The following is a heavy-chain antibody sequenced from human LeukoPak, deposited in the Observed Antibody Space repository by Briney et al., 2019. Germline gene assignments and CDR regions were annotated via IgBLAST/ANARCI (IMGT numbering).Heavy chain of an antibody. CDR1: GGSISSYF. CDR2: IYYSGNT. CDR3: AGAREFSSSSGRAYYFDY. V-gene: IGHV4-59*01. Sequence: SETLSLTCTVSGGSISSYFWIWIRQPPGKGLEWIGYIYYSGNTNSNPSLKSRVTISVDTSKNQFSLKLSSVTAADTAVYYCAGAREFSSSSGRAYYFDYWGQGTLVTVSS. D-gene: IGHD6-6*01. J-gene: IGHJ4*02.